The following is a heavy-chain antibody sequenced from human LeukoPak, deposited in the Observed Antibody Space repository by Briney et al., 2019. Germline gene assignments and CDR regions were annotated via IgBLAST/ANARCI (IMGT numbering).Heavy chain of an antibody. CDR1: GFTFDDYA. V-gene: IGHV3-9*01. J-gene: IGHJ4*02. CDR3: AKDTYCSGGSCYSYFDY. Sequence: GRSLRLSCAASGFTFDDYAMHWVRQAPGKGLEWVSGISWNSGSIGYADSVKGRFTISRDNAKNSLYLQMNSLRAEDTALYYCAKDTYCSGGSCYSYFDYWGQGTLVTVSS. D-gene: IGHD2-15*01. CDR2: ISWNSGSI.